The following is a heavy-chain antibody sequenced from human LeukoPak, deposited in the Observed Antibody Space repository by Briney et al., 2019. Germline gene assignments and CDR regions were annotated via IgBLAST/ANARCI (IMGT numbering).Heavy chain of an antibody. CDR3: ASFRDEQWLASY. V-gene: IGHV1-2*02. CDR2: INPNSGGT. Sequence: TSVKVSCKASGYTFTGYYMHWVRQAPGQGLEWMGWINPNSGGTNYAQKFQGRVTMTRDTSISTAYMELSRLRSDDTAVYYCASFRDEQWLASYWGQGTLVTVSS. CDR1: GYTFTGYY. J-gene: IGHJ4*02. D-gene: IGHD6-19*01.